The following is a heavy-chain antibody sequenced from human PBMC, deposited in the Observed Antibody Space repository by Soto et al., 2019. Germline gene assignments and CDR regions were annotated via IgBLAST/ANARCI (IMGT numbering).Heavy chain of an antibody. Sequence: QITLKESGPTVVKPTQTLTLTCSFSGFSLTTSDVAVGWIRQPPGKALEWLILLYGNDDRRYSPSLQSRLSATKDTSKNQVVLTMTNMDPVDTATYYCAHRERSTFDHWGQGTLVTVSS. J-gene: IGHJ4*02. CDR1: GFSLTTSDVA. CDR2: LYGNDDR. CDR3: AHRERSTFDH. V-gene: IGHV2-5*01.